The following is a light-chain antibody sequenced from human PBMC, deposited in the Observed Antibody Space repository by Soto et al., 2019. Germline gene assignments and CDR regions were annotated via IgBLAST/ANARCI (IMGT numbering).Light chain of an antibody. J-gene: IGKJ1*01. V-gene: IGKV3-20*01. CDR2: GAS. CDR1: QSVSSN. CDR3: PQYDVCR. Sequence: ARSPAPLYVSPGARATLSCRASQSVSSNLAWYQQKPGQAPRLLIYGASSRATGIPDRFSGSGSGTDFTLTIIRLEPEELAVYYVPQYDVCRFGQGT.